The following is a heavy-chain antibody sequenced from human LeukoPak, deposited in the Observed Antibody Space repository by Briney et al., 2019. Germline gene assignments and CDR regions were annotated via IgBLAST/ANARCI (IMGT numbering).Heavy chain of an antibody. CDR3: ARAQTFASSWFSGWWFDP. J-gene: IGHJ5*02. Sequence: SETLSLTCAVSGGSISSGGYSWSWIRQPPGKGLEWIGYIYHSGSIYYNPSLKSRVTISVDRSKNQFSLKLSSVTAADTAVYYCARAQTFASSWFSGWWFDPWGQGTLVTVSS. V-gene: IGHV4-30-2*01. D-gene: IGHD6-13*01. CDR2: IYHSGSI. CDR1: GGSISSGGYS.